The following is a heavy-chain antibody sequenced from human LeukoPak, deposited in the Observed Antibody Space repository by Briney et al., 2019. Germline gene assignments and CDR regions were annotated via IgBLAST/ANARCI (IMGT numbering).Heavy chain of an antibody. J-gene: IGHJ3*02. V-gene: IGHV3-21*01. CDR2: ISSSSSYI. D-gene: IGHD2-8*01. CDR1: GFTFSSYS. Sequence: GGSLRLSCAASGFTFSSYSMNWVRQAPGKGLEWASSISSSSSYIYYADSVKGRFTISRDNAKNSLYLQMNSLRAEDTAVYYCARDRTNAAFDIWGQGTMVTVSS. CDR3: ARDRTNAAFDI.